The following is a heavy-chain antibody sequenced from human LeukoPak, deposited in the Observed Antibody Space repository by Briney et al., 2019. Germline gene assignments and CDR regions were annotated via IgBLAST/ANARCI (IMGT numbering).Heavy chain of an antibody. CDR1: GYTFTGYS. CDR3: EREDSTGYSSLDY. D-gene: IGHD3-22*01. Sequence: ASVKVSCKASGYTFTGYSIHWVRQAPGQGLEWMGWINIKSGGTNYAQKFQARVTMTRETSISTAYMELSRLRSDDTAVYYCEREDSTGYSSLDYWGQGTLVTVSS. V-gene: IGHV1-2*02. J-gene: IGHJ4*02. CDR2: INIKSGGT.